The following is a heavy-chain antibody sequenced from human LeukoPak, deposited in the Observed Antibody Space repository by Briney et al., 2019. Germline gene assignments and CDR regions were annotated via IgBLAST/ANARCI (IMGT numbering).Heavy chain of an antibody. CDR3: ARDRNNYGSGGYYYYYYYMDV. D-gene: IGHD3-10*01. CDR1: GYTFTSYY. J-gene: IGHJ6*03. CDR2: INPSGGST. Sequence: GASVKVSCKASGYTFTSYYMHWVRQAPGQGLEWMGIINPSGGSTSYAQKFQGRVTMTRDMSTSTVYMELSSLRSEDTAVYYCARDRNNYGSGGYYYYYYYMDVWGKGTTVTVSS. V-gene: IGHV1-46*01.